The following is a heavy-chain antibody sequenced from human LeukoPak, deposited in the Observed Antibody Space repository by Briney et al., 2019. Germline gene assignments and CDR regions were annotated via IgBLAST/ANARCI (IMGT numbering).Heavy chain of an antibody. J-gene: IGHJ5*02. CDR3: ARDYSSSLVLGWFDP. D-gene: IGHD6-13*01. CDR2: ISGSGGST. Sequence: GGSLRLSRAAPGFTFSSYAMSWVRQAPGKGLEWVSAISGSGGSTYYADSVKGRFTISRDNSKNTLYLQMNSLRAEDTAVYYCARDYSSSLVLGWFDPWGQGTLVTVSS. V-gene: IGHV3-23*01. CDR1: GFTFSSYA.